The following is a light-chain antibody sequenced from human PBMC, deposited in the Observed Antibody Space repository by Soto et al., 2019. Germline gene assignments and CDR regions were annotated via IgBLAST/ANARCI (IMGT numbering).Light chain of an antibody. CDR2: WAS. Sequence: DIVMTQSPDSLAVSLGERATINCKSSQSVLYSSNNKNYLAWYQQRPGQPPKLLIYWASTRESGVPDRFSGSGSGTDFTLTISRLEPEDFAVYYCQQHGSSQTFGGGTKVEIK. CDR1: QSVLYSSNNKNY. CDR3: QQHGSSQT. V-gene: IGKV4-1*01. J-gene: IGKJ4*01.